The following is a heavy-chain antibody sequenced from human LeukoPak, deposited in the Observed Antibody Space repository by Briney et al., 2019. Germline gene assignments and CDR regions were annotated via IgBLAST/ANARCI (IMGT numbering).Heavy chain of an antibody. Sequence: ETESPTCAVSGGSISTSDWWSWVRQPAGKGLEWIGEIDHSGSTNYNPSLKSRVTISVDKSKNQFSLKLSSVTATDTAVYYCARGRGYYDSSGYYVGFDCWGQGSLVSVSS. V-gene: IGHV4-4*02. CDR2: IDHSGST. J-gene: IGHJ4*01. CDR1: GGSISTSDW. CDR3: ARGRGYYDSSGYYVGFDC. D-gene: IGHD3-22*01.